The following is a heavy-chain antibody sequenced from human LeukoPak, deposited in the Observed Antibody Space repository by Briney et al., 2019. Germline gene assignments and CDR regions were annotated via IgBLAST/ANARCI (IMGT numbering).Heavy chain of an antibody. CDR1: GFTVSSYG. V-gene: IGHV3-30*18. D-gene: IGHD3-16*02. CDR3: AKLEIGGGVIEDAFDI. Sequence: PGVSLRLYCAASGFTVSSYGMHWVRQAPGKGLEWVAVISYDGSDKYYADSVKGRFTISRDNSKNTLYLQMNSLRAEDTAVYYCAKLEIGGGVIEDAFDIWGQGTMVTVSS. J-gene: IGHJ3*02. CDR2: ISYDGSDK.